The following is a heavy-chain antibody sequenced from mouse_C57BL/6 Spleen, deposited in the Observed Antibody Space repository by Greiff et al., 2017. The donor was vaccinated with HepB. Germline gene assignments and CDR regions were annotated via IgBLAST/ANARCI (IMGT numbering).Heavy chain of an antibody. CDR2: ISYDGSN. Sequence: EVKLMESGPGLVKPSQSLSLTCSVTGYSITSGYYWNWIRQFPGNKLEWMGYISYDGSNNYNPSLKNRISITRDTSKNQFFLKLNSVTTEDTATYDCARFYYGNSYYFDYWGQGTTLTVSS. V-gene: IGHV3-6*01. CDR3: ARFYYGNSYYFDY. CDR1: GYSITSGYY. J-gene: IGHJ2*01. D-gene: IGHD2-1*01.